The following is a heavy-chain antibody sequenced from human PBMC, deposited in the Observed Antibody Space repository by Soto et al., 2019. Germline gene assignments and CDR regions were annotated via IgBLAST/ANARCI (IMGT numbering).Heavy chain of an antibody. CDR1: GFTFSNAW. J-gene: IGHJ5*02. Sequence: GGSLRLSCTASGFTFSNAWMSWVRQAPGKGLEWVGRINSKTDGGTTDYAAPVKGRFTISRDDSKNTLYLQMNSLKTEDTAVYSCTKDYHFGSGSYFQNCFEPWGQGTLVSVSS. CDR2: INSKTDGGTT. D-gene: IGHD3-10*01. CDR3: TKDYHFGSGSYFQNCFEP. V-gene: IGHV3-15*01.